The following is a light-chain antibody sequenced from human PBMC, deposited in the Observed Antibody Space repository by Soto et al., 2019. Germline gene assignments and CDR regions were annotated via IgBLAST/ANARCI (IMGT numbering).Light chain of an antibody. CDR1: KSLSSSY. CDR3: QKYNSAPLT. J-gene: IGKJ4*01. CDR2: GAS. Sequence: ETVLTQTPGTLSLSPGERATLSCRSSKSLSSSYLAWYQQKPGQAPRLLIYGASSRATGIPDRFSGSGSGTDFTLTISSLQPEDVAAYYRQKYNSAPLTFGGATKV. V-gene: IGKV3-20*01.